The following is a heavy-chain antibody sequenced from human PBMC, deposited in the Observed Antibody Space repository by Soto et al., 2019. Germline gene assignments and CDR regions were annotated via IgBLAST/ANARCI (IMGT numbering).Heavy chain of an antibody. Sequence: GGSLRLSCAASGFTFDDYAMHWVRQAPGKGLEWVSGISWNSGSIGYADSVKGRFTISRDNAKNSLYLQMNSLRAEDTALYYCAKEGPIAAAGTYYYYYMDVWGKGTTVTVSS. CDR3: AKEGPIAAAGTYYYYYMDV. CDR1: GFTFDDYA. CDR2: ISWNSGSI. J-gene: IGHJ6*03. D-gene: IGHD6-13*01. V-gene: IGHV3-9*01.